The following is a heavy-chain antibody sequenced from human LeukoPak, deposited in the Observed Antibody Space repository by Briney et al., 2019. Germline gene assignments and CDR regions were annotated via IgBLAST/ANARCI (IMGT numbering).Heavy chain of an antibody. J-gene: IGHJ3*02. Sequence: GGSLRLSCAASGFTFSSYSMNWVRQAPGKGLEWVSVIYSGGSTYYADSVKGRFTISRDNSKNTLYLQMNSLRAEDTAVYYCARVPHLYSSSWYQSAFDIWGQGTMVTVSS. V-gene: IGHV3-53*01. CDR1: GFTFSSYS. D-gene: IGHD6-13*01. CDR3: ARVPHLYSSSWYQSAFDI. CDR2: IYSGGST.